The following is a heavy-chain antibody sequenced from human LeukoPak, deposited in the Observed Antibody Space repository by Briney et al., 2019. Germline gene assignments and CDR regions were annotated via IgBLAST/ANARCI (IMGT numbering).Heavy chain of an antibody. V-gene: IGHV2-5*01. Sequence: QSGPTLVNPTQTLTLTCTFSGFSLSTSGVGVGWIRQPPGKALEWLALIYWNDDKRYSPSLKSSLTITKDTSKNQVVLTMTNMDPVDTATYYCARTTTYLRWFDPWGQGTLVTVSS. CDR1: GFSLSTSGVG. D-gene: IGHD2/OR15-2a*01. CDR2: IYWNDDK. CDR3: ARTTTYLRWFDP. J-gene: IGHJ5*02.